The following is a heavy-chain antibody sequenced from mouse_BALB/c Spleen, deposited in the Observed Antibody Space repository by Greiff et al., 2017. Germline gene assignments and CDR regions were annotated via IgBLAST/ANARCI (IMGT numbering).Heavy chain of an antibody. V-gene: IGHV5-12-2*01. D-gene: IGHD2-2*01. Sequence: EVKLVESGGGLVQPGGSLKLSCAASGFTFSSYTMSWVRQTPEKRLEWVAYISNGGGSTYYPDTVKGRFTISRDNAKNTLYLQMSSLKSEDTAMYYCARFYYGSYWYFDVWGAGTTVTVSS. CDR2: ISNGGGST. CDR3: ARFYYGSYWYFDV. J-gene: IGHJ1*01. CDR1: GFTFSSYT.